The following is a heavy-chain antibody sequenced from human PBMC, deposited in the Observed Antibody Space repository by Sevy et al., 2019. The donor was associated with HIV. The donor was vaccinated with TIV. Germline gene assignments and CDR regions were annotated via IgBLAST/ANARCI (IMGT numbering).Heavy chain of an antibody. CDR1: GFTLSDYY. CDR2: ISSSDFTI. Sequence: GGSLRLSCAASGFTLSDYYMSWIRQAPGKGLEWLAYISSSDFTIYYADSVKGRFTISRDNAKNSLYLQMNSLRAEDTAVYYCARDHVKDGDLGDYYYFAMDVWGQGTTVTVSS. D-gene: IGHD4-17*01. V-gene: IGHV3-11*01. J-gene: IGHJ6*02. CDR3: ARDHVKDGDLGDYYYFAMDV.